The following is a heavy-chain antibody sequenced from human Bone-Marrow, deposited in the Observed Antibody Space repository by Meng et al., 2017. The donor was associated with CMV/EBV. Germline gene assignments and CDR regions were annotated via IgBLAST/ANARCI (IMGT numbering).Heavy chain of an antibody. V-gene: IGHV1-18*04. J-gene: IGHJ6*02. CDR1: GYTFTSYG. CDR2: ISAYNGNT. Sequence: ASVKVSCKASGYTFTSYGISWVRQAPGQGLEWMGWISAYNGNTNYAQKLQGRVTMTTDTSTSTAYMELRSLRSDDTAVYYCAREFGMRYQLLFSYYYYGMDVWAQGTTVTVSS. D-gene: IGHD2-2*01. CDR3: AREFGMRYQLLFSYYYYGMDV.